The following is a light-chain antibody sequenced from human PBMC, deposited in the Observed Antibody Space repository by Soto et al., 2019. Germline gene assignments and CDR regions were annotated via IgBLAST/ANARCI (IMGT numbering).Light chain of an antibody. CDR3: QQYNSDWYT. CDR2: DAS. J-gene: IGKJ2*01. Sequence: DMQMTQSPSTLSASVGDRVTITCRASQSISSWLAWYQQKPGKAPKLLIYDASSLESGVPSRFSGSGSGTEFTLTISSLQPDDFATYYCQQYNSDWYTFGQGTKVYIK. CDR1: QSISSW. V-gene: IGKV1-5*01.